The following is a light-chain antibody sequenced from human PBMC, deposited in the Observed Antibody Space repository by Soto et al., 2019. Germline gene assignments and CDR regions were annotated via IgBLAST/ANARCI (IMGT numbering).Light chain of an antibody. J-gene: IGLJ1*01. Sequence: QSVLTQPPSASGTPGQRVTISCSGSSSNIGRNTVNWYQQLPGTAPKLLIFSNNQRPSGVPDRFSGSKSGTSASLAISGLQSEDEADYYCAAWDDSLNADVFGTGTQLTVL. V-gene: IGLV1-44*01. CDR1: SSNIGRNT. CDR3: AAWDDSLNADV. CDR2: SNN.